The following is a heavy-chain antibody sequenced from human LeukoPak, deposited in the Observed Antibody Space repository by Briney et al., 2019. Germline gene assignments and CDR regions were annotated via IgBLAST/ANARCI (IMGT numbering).Heavy chain of an antibody. CDR2: IYTSGST. D-gene: IGHD2-2*01. CDR1: GGSISSGSYY. V-gene: IGHV4-61*02. CDR3: ARGYHSDAFDI. Sequence: PSQTLSLTCTVSGGSISSGSYYWSWIRQPAGKGLEWIGRIYTSGSTNYNPSLKSRVTISVDTSENQFSLKLSSVTAAATAVYYCARGYHSDAFDIWGQGTMVTVSS. J-gene: IGHJ3*02.